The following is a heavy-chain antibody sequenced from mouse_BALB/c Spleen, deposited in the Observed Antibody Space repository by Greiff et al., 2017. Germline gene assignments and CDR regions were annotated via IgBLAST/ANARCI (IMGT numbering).Heavy chain of an antibody. V-gene: IGHV3-8*02. D-gene: IGHD1-2*01. CDR3: ARAMTTVFRAGDFDV. J-gene: IGHJ1*01. CDR2: ISYSGST. CDR1: GDSITSGY. Sequence: DVKLVESGPSLVQPSQTLSLTCSVTGDSITSGYWNWIRKFPGNKLEYMGYISYSGSTYYNPSLKSRISITRDTSKNQYYLQWNSVTTEDTATYYGARAMTTVFRAGDFDVWGAGTTVTVSS.